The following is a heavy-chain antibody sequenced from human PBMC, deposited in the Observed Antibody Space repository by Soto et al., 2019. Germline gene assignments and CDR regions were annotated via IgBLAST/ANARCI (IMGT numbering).Heavy chain of an antibody. CDR2: ISYDGSNK. D-gene: IGHD2-15*01. Sequence: QVQLVESGGGVVQPGRSLRLSCAASGFTFSSYAMHWVRQAPGKGLAWVAVISYDGSNKYYADSVKGRFTISRDNSKNTLYLQMNSLRAEDTAVYYCARGDCSGGSCYSLRNWFDPWGQGTLVTVSS. V-gene: IGHV3-30-3*01. CDR1: GFTFSSYA. J-gene: IGHJ5*02. CDR3: ARGDCSGGSCYSLRNWFDP.